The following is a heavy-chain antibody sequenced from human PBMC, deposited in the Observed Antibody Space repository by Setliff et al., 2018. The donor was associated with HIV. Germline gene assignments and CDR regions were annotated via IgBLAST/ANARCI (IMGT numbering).Heavy chain of an antibody. CDR1: GDSVSSASYY. Sequence: KASETLSLTCTVSGDSVSSASYYWSWIRQPPGKGLEWIGYIYYSGTTKYNPSLKSRVTISVDTSKNQFSLKLSSVTAADTAVYYCASEAWTSYRGSSGYYYYHMDVWGKGTTVTVSS. D-gene: IGHD6-6*01. CDR2: IYYSGTT. CDR3: ASEAWTSYRGSSGYYYYHMDV. V-gene: IGHV4-61*01. J-gene: IGHJ6*03.